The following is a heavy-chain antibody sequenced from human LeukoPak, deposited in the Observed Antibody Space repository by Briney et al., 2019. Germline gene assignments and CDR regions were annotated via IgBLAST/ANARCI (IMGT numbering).Heavy chain of an antibody. CDR3: AVQTAAVLNWFDP. D-gene: IGHD6-13*01. CDR1: GYTFTSYD. Sequence: ASVKVSCKASGYTFTSYDINWVRQATGQGLEWMGWMNPNSGNTGYAQKFQGRVTMTRNASISTAYMELSSLRSEDTAVYYCAVQTAAVLNWFDPWGQGTLVTVSS. V-gene: IGHV1-8*01. J-gene: IGHJ5*02. CDR2: MNPNSGNT.